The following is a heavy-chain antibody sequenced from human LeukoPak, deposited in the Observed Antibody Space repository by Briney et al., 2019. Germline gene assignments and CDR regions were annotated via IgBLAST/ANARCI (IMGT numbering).Heavy chain of an antibody. CDR3: AKVFANYYDSSGYYPYPFDY. D-gene: IGHD3-22*01. V-gene: IGHV3-48*03. Sequence: PGGSLRLSCAASGFTLSRYEMNCVRQAPGKALEWVAYISSRGSTIYYADSVKGRFTISRDNSKNTLYLQMNSLRAQDTAVYYCAKVFANYYDSSGYYPYPFDYWGQGTLVTVPS. J-gene: IGHJ4*02. CDR2: ISSRGSTI. CDR1: GFTLSRYE.